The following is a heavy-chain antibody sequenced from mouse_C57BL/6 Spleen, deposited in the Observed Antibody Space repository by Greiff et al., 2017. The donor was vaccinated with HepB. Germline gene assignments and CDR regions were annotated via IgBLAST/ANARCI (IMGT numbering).Heavy chain of an antibody. V-gene: IGHV1-22*01. Sequence: EVQLQQSGPELVKPGASVKMSCKASGYTFTDYNMHWVKQSHGKSLEWIGYINPNNGGTSYNQKFKGKATFTVNKSSSTAYMELRSLTSEDSAVYYCARGYDYGSFAYWGQGTLVTVSA. J-gene: IGHJ3*01. CDR3: ARGYDYGSFAY. D-gene: IGHD2-4*01. CDR2: INPNNGGT. CDR1: GYTFTDYN.